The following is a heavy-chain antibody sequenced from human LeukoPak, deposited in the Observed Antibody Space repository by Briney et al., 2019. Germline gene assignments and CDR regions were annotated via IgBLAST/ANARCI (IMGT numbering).Heavy chain of an antibody. J-gene: IGHJ5*02. CDR2: IYYSGST. D-gene: IGHD3-3*01. CDR1: GGSISSGGYY. CDR3: ARASDFWSGHNWFDL. V-gene: IGHV4-31*03. Sequence: PSETLSLTCTVSGGSISSGGYYWSWIRQHPGKGLEWIGYIYYSGSTYYNPSLKSRVTISVDTSKNQFSLKLSSVTAADTAVYYCARASDFWSGHNWFDLWGQGTLVTVSS.